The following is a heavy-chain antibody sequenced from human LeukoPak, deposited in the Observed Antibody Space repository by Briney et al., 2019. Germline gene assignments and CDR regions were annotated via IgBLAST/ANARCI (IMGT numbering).Heavy chain of an antibody. J-gene: IGHJ4*02. CDR1: GGSIRSYY. V-gene: IGHV4-59*01. D-gene: IGHD6-19*01. CDR2: IYHSGST. Sequence: SETLSLTCTVSGGSIRSYYWSWIRQPPGKGLEWIGYIYHSGSTNYNPSLKSRVTISVDTSKNQFSLKLSSVTAADTAVFYCARVMFSVAGTKFDYWGQGTLVTVSS. CDR3: ARVMFSVAGTKFDY.